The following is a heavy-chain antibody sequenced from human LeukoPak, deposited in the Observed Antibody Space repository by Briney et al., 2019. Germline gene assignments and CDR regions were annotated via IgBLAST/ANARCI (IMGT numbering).Heavy chain of an antibody. Sequence: GESLKISCGASGYTLTTYWIGWVRQMPGKGLEWMGIIYPGDSDTRYSPSFQGQVTISADKSISTAYLQWSSLKASDTAMYYCARSGAAGYYFDYWGQGTLVTVSS. CDR2: IYPGDSDT. J-gene: IGHJ4*02. CDR1: GYTLTTYW. CDR3: ARSGAAGYYFDY. D-gene: IGHD6-13*01. V-gene: IGHV5-51*01.